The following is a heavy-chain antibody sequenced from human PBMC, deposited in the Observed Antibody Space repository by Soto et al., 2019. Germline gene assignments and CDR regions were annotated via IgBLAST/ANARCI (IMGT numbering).Heavy chain of an antibody. J-gene: IGHJ4*02. Sequence: QVQLVESGGGVVQPGRSLRLSCAASGFTLSSYGMHWVRQAPGKGLEWVAVISYDGSNKYYADSVKGRFTISRDNSKNALYLQMNSLRAEDTAVYYCSKDGGYYDILTGYYSIPGNDYWGQGTLVTVSS. CDR3: SKDGGYYDILTGYYSIPGNDY. CDR1: GFTLSSYG. CDR2: ISYDGSNK. D-gene: IGHD3-9*01. V-gene: IGHV3-30*18.